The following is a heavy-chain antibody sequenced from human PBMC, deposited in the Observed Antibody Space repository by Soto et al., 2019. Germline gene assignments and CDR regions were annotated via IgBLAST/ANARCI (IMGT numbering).Heavy chain of an antibody. CDR2: IYYSGST. CDR3: ASAATYYYDSSGYFQH. D-gene: IGHD3-22*01. V-gene: IGHV4-59*01. J-gene: IGHJ1*01. CDR1: GGSISSYY. Sequence: PSETLSLTCTVPGGSISSYYWSWIRQPPGKGLEWIGYIYYSGSTNYNPSLKSRVTISVDTSKNQFSLKLSSVTAADTAVYYCASAATYYYDSSGYFQHWGQGTLVTVSS.